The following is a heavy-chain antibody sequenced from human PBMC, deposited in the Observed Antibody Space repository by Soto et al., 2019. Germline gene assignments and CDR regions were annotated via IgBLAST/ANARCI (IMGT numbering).Heavy chain of an antibody. D-gene: IGHD3-10*01. V-gene: IGHV1-2*04. CDR3: ASARSVYYYGAGSPED. J-gene: IGHJ4*02. CDR2: INPNSGGT. Sequence: QVQLVQSGAEVKKPGASVKVSCKASGYTFTGYYMHWVRQAPGQGLEWMGWINPNSGGTNYAQKFQGWVTMTRDTSISTAYMELSRLRSDDTAVYYCASARSVYYYGAGSPEDWGQGTLVTVSS. CDR1: GYTFTGYY.